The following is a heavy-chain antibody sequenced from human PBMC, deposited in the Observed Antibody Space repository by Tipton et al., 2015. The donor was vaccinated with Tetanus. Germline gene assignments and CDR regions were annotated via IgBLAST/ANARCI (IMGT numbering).Heavy chain of an antibody. CDR2: SWYDGTDK. CDR3: ARGADCSGGSCFSGDFDP. CDR1: GFIFSSYG. J-gene: IGHJ5*02. V-gene: IGHV3-33*01. D-gene: IGHD2-15*01. Sequence: SLRLSCAASGFIFSSYGIHWVRQAPGKGLEWLAVSWYDGTDKYYADSVKGRFTISRDNSKNTLYLQRNSLRAEDTALYYCARGADCSGGSCFSGDFDPWGQGTQVTVSS.